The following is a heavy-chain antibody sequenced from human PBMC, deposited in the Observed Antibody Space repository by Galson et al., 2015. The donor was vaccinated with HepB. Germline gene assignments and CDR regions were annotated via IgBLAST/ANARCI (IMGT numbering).Heavy chain of an antibody. CDR3: ARDGGILTGYYSENYYYGMDV. D-gene: IGHD3-9*01. CDR1: GYTFTSYY. Sequence: SVKASCKASGYTFTSYYMHWVRQAPGQGLEWMGIINPSGGSTSYAQKFQGRVTMTRDTSTSTVYMELSSLRSEDTAVYYCARDGGILTGYYSENYYYGMDVWGQGTTVTVSS. V-gene: IGHV1-46*03. CDR2: INPSGGST. J-gene: IGHJ6*02.